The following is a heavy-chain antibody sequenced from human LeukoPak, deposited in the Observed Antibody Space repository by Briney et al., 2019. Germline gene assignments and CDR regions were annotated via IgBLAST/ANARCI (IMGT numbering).Heavy chain of an antibody. J-gene: IGHJ4*02. V-gene: IGHV3-72*01. CDR2: IRNKADSYTT. CDR1: GFTFYSYG. D-gene: IGHD1-7*01. Sequence: PGGSLRLSCAASGFTFYSYGMNWVRQAPGKGLEWVARIRNKADSYTTEYAASVKGRFTISRDDSGNSLYLQMNGLKTEDTAVYYCARSPRGTSPCDYWGPGTLVTVSS. CDR3: ARSPRGTSPCDY.